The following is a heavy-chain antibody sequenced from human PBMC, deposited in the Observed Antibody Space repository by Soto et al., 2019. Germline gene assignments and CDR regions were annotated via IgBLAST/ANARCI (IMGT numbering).Heavy chain of an antibody. V-gene: IGHV3-48*03. Sequence: EVQLVESGGGLVQPGGSLRLSCAASGFTFSSYEMNWVRQAPGKGLEWVSYISSSGSTIYYADSVKGRFTISRDNAKNSLYLQMNSLRAEDTAVYYCARGRRAAASSCGETEYFQHWGQGTLVTVSS. D-gene: IGHD6-13*01. CDR2: ISSSGSTI. J-gene: IGHJ1*01. CDR1: GFTFSSYE. CDR3: ARGRRAAASSCGETEYFQH.